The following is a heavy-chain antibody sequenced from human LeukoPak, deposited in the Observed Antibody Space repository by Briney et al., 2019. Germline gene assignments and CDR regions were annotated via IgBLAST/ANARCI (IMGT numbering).Heavy chain of an antibody. V-gene: IGHV1-24*01. CDR3: ATRPGRIVVVPAAIDLDY. Sequence: ASVKVSCKVSGYTLTELSMHWVRQAPGKGLEWMGGFDPEDGETIYAQKFQGRVTMTEDTSTDTAYMELSSLRSGDTAVYYCATRPGRIVVVPAAIDLDYWGQGTLVTVSS. J-gene: IGHJ4*02. CDR2: FDPEDGET. D-gene: IGHD2-2*01. CDR1: GYTLTELS.